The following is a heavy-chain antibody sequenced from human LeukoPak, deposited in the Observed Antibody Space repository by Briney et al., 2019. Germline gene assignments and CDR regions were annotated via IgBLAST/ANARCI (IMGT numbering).Heavy chain of an antibody. V-gene: IGHV4-59*01. J-gene: IGHJ4*02. Sequence: KPSETLSLTCTVSGGSISSYYWSWIRQPPGKGLEWIGYIYYSGSTNYNPSLKSRVIISVDTSKNQFSLKLSSVTAADTAVYYCARGLPGDAFEVVVIGSLDYWGQGTLVTVSS. CDR1: GGSISSYY. D-gene: IGHD3-22*01. CDR2: IYYSGST. CDR3: ARGLPGDAFEVVVIGSLDY.